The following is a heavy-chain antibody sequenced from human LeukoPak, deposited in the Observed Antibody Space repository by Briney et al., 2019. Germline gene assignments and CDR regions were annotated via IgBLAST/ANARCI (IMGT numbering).Heavy chain of an antibody. V-gene: IGHV4-30-4*01. CDR3: ASCSGSVIDY. D-gene: IGHD1-26*01. J-gene: IGHJ4*02. Sequence: SETLSLTCTVSGGSISSGDYYWSWIRQPPGKGLEWIGYIYYSGSTYYNPSLKSRVTISVDTSKNKFSLKLSSVTAADTAVYYCASCSGSVIDYWGQGTLVTVSS. CDR2: IYYSGST. CDR1: GGSISSGDYY.